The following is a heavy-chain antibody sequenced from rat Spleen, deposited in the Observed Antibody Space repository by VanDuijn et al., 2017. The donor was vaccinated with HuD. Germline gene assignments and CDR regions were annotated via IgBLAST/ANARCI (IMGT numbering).Heavy chain of an antibody. CDR1: GFSLISYS. D-gene: IGHD1-4*01. CDR2: LWGDGST. V-gene: IGHV2-1*01. J-gene: IGHJ2*01. CDR3: VRERVPGFAFYFDY. Sequence: QVQLKESGPGLVQPSQTLSLTCTVSGFSLISYSVHWVRQPPGKGLEWMGGLWGDGSTDYNSTLKSRLGISGDTSKSQVFLKMNSLQTEDTAIYFCVRERVPGFAFYFDYWGQGVMVTVSS.